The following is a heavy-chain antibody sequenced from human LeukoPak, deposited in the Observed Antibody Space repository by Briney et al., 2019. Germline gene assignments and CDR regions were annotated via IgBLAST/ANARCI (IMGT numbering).Heavy chain of an antibody. Sequence: GGSLRLSCAASGFTFSNYVMSWVRQAPGKGLEWVSTISDGGGSTYYADSVKGRFIISRDNSKNTLHLQMNSLRAEDTAVYYCAKFFSATTRSWWYSDLWGRGTLVTVSS. CDR2: ISDGGGST. CDR3: AKFFSATTRSWWYSDL. V-gene: IGHV3-23*01. CDR1: GFTFSNYV. D-gene: IGHD4-17*01. J-gene: IGHJ2*01.